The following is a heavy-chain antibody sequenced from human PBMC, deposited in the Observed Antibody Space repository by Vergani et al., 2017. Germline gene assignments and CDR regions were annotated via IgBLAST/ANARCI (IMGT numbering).Heavy chain of an antibody. D-gene: IGHD2-21*02. V-gene: IGHV1-46*03. Sequence: QVQLVQSGAEVKKPGASVKVSCKASGYPFTSYYMHWVRQAPGQGLEWMGIINPSGGSTSYAQKFQGRVTMTRDTSTSTVYMELSSLRSEDTAVYYCARDDSYCGGDCYPMNYFDYWGQGTLVTVSS. CDR1: GYPFTSYY. CDR2: INPSGGST. CDR3: ARDDSYCGGDCYPMNYFDY. J-gene: IGHJ4*02.